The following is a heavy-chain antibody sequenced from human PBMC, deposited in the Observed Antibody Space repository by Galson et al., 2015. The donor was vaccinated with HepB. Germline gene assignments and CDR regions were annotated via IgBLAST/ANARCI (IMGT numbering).Heavy chain of an antibody. CDR2: IYPGDSDT. CDR1: GYSFTSYW. D-gene: IGHD6-19*01. J-gene: IGHJ4*02. Sequence: QSGAEVKKPGESLKISCKGSGYSFTSYWIGWVRQMPGKGLEWMGIIYPGDSDTRYSPSFQGQVTISADKSISTAYLQWSNLKASDTAMYYCARVPSSSGWYMHPFDYWGQGTLVTVSS. CDR3: ARVPSSSGWYMHPFDY. V-gene: IGHV5-51*01.